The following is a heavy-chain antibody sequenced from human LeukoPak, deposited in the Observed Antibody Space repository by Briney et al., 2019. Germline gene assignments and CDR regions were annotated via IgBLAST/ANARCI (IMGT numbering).Heavy chain of an antibody. D-gene: IGHD4-17*01. CDR2: INHSGST. Sequence: SETLXLTCAVSGGSFSGYYWSWIRQPPGKGVEWIGEINHSGSTNYNPSLKSRVTISVDTSKNQFSLKLSSVTAADTAVYYCARGTMTTVTYYFDYWGQGTLVTVSS. CDR1: GGSFSGYY. V-gene: IGHV4-34*01. J-gene: IGHJ4*02. CDR3: ARGTMTTVTYYFDY.